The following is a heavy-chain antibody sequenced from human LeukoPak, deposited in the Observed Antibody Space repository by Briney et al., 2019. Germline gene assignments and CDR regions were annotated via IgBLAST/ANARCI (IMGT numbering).Heavy chain of an antibody. Sequence: SVKVSCKASGYTFTSFDINWVRQATGQGLEWMGRIIPILGIANYAQKFQGRVTITADKSTSTAYMELSSLRSEDTAVYYCARGTAMALYYFDYWGQGTLVTVSS. CDR2: IIPILGIA. CDR3: ARGTAMALYYFDY. J-gene: IGHJ4*02. V-gene: IGHV1-69*04. D-gene: IGHD5-18*01. CDR1: GYTFTSFD.